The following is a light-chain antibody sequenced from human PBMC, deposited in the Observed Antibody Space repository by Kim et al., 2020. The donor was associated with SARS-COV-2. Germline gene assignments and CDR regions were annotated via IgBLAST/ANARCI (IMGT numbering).Light chain of an antibody. Sequence: SYELTQPPSVSVAPGKTARITCGGNNIGSKTVQWYQQKPGQAPVLVIFYDSDRPSGIPERFSGSNSGNTATLTISRVEAGDEADYYGQVWDISSDHPCVF. V-gene: IGLV3-21*04. CDR3: QVWDISSDHPCV. CDR1: NIGSKT. CDR2: YDS. J-gene: IGLJ1*01.